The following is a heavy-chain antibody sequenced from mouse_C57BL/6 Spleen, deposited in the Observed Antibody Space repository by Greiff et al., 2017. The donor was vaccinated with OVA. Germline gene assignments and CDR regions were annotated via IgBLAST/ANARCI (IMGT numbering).Heavy chain of an antibody. CDR2: IDPSDSYT. V-gene: IGHV1-50*01. Sequence: VQLQQPGAELVKPGASVKLSCKASGYTFTSYWMQWVKQRPGQGLEWIGEIDPSDSYTNYNQKFKGKATLTVDTSSSTAYMQLSSLTSEDSAVYYCARSDLYGNYYAMDYWGQGTSVTVSS. CDR3: ARSDLYGNYYAMDY. D-gene: IGHD2-1*01. CDR1: GYTFTSYW. J-gene: IGHJ4*01.